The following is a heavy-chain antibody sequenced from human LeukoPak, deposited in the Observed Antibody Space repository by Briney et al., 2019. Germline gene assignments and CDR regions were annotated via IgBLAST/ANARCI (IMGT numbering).Heavy chain of an antibody. D-gene: IGHD5-24*01. J-gene: IGHJ5*01. Sequence: PSETLSLTCTGSGGSISSYFWSWIRQTAGEGLEWIGRIYTSGTTNYNPSLRSRVTMSVDMSKNQISLRLTSVTAADTGVYYCARGGDGYPNWFDSWGQGIQVTVSS. CDR1: GGSISSYF. CDR2: IYTSGTT. CDR3: ARGGDGYPNWFDS. V-gene: IGHV4-4*07.